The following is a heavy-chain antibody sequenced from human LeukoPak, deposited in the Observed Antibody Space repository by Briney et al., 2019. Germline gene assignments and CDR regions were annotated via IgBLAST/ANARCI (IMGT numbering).Heavy chain of an antibody. CDR2: ISSSSSYI. J-gene: IGHJ4*02. D-gene: IGHD6-13*01. V-gene: IGHV3-21*01. CDR1: GFTFSSYS. CDR3: ARDPGYSSSWPLDY. Sequence: GGSLRLSCAASGFTFSSYSMNWVRRAPGKGLEWVSSISSSSSYIYYADSVKGRFTISRDNAKNSLYLQMNSLRAEDTAVYYCARDPGYSSSWPLDYWGQGTLVTVSS.